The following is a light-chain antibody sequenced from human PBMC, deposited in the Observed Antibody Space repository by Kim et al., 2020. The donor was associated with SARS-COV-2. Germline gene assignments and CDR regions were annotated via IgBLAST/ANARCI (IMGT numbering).Light chain of an antibody. CDR2: QKS. Sequence: GDSDTLSCRRRQTVHSEKLSWYQQKRGERPRLLHYQKSSKATAIPDRFSGRGFGTDFHLSISRQELEDFAGYCCQQFGGGSPSSTFGRGTRLEIK. CDR1: QTVHSEK. CDR3: QQFGGGSPSST. V-gene: IGKV3-20*01. J-gene: IGKJ5*01.